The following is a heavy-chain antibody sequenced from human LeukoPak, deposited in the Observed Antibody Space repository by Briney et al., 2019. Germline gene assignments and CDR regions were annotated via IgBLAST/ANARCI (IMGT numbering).Heavy chain of an antibody. D-gene: IGHD3-10*01. CDR2: IKQDGSEK. J-gene: IGHJ4*02. CDR1: GFTFSSYW. V-gene: IGHV3-7*01. CDR3: ARHGSGSYLLTFDY. Sequence: PGGSLRLSCAASGFTFSSYWMSWVRQAPEKGLEWVANIKQDGSEKYYVDSVKGRFTISRDNARNSLYLQMNSLRAEDTAVYYCARHGSGSYLLTFDYWGQGTLVTVSS.